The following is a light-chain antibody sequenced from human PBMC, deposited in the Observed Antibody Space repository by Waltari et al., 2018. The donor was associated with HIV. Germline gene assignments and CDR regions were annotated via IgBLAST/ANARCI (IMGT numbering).Light chain of an antibody. CDR2: GNS. V-gene: IGLV1-40*01. CDR1: SSNIGAGYA. CDR3: QSYDSSLSVWV. Sequence: QSVLTQPPSVSGAPGQRVTIPCTGSSSNIGAGYAVHWYQQIPGTAPKLLIYGNSHRPSGVPDRFSGSKSGTSAALAITGLQAEDEADYYCQSYDSSLSVWVFGGGTKLTVL. J-gene: IGLJ3*02.